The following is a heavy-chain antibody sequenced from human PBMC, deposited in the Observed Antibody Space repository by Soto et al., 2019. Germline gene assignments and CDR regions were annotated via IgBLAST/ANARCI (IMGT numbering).Heavy chain of an antibody. Sequence: GESLKISCXGSGYSFNSYWIGWVRQMPGKGLEWMGIIFPDDSETKYSPSFQGHVTISVDKSINTAYLQWNSLRASDTAKYYCARWYSSGWYFHYYALNVWGQGTTVTVSS. CDR3: ARWYSSGWYFHYYALNV. D-gene: IGHD6-19*01. CDR2: IFPDDSET. CDR1: GYSFNSYW. J-gene: IGHJ6*02. V-gene: IGHV5-51*01.